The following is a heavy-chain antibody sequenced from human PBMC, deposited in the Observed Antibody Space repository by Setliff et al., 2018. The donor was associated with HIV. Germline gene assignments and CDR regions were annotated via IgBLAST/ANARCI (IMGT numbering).Heavy chain of an antibody. V-gene: IGHV1-46*01. D-gene: IGHD3-3*01. Sequence: ASVKVSCKVSGDTVTEPSMQWVRQAPGKGLEWMGIINPSGGSTSFAQKFQGRVTITADESTSTAYMELSSLRSEDTAVYYCAKDRITIFGVVHYGMDVWGQGTTVTVSS. CDR2: INPSGGST. J-gene: IGHJ6*02. CDR1: GDTVTEPS. CDR3: AKDRITIFGVVHYGMDV.